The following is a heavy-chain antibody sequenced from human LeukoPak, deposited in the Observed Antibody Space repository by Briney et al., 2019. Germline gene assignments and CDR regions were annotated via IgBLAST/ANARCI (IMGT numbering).Heavy chain of an antibody. V-gene: IGHV1-18*01. D-gene: IGHD3-22*01. J-gene: IGHJ4*02. CDR2: ISAYNGNT. CDR3: ARDKDYYDSSANY. CDR1: GGTFSSYA. Sequence: GASVKVSCKASGGTFSSYAISWVRQAPGQGLEWMGWISAYNGNTNYAQKLQGRVTMTTGTSTSTAYMELRSLRSDDTAVYYCARDKDYYDSSANYWGQGTLVTVSS.